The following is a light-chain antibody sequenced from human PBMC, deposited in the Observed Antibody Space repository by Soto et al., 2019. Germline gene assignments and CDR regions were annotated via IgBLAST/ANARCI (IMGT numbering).Light chain of an antibody. Sequence: QTVVTQPPSVSGAPGQRVTVSCTGSSSNIGAGYGVNWYQQLPGTAPKLLIYRNSNRPSGVPDRFSGSKSGTSASLAITGLQAEDEADYYCQSYDSSLSGSGVFGGGTKLTVL. CDR1: SSNIGAGYG. V-gene: IGLV1-40*01. CDR2: RNS. J-gene: IGLJ3*02. CDR3: QSYDSSLSGSGV.